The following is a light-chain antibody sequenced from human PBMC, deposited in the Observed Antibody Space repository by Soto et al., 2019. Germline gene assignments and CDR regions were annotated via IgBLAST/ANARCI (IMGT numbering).Light chain of an antibody. J-gene: IGLJ2*01. V-gene: IGLV2-14*03. CDR1: NTDVGAYNY. Sequence: QSALTQPASVSGSPGQSITISCTGTNTDVGAYNYVSWYQQYAGEAPHLIIYDVSFRPSGISSRFSGSKSGNTASLTISGLQTDDEADYYCSSYTRSSTRIFGGGTKLTVL. CDR3: SSYTRSSTRI. CDR2: DVS.